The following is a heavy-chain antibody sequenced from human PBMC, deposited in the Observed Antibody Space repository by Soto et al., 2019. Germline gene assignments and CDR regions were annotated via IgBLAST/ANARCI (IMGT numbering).Heavy chain of an antibody. CDR3: ARGPGGPDGPGDY. V-gene: IGHV1-3*01. D-gene: IGHD2-15*01. Sequence: QVQLVQSGAEVNKPGASVKVSCKASGYTFTSYAMQWVRQAPRQRLEWMGWINAGNGNTKYSQKFQGRVTITRDTPASTANIELSSLISEGTAVYYCARGPGGPDGPGDYWGQGTLVTVPS. CDR2: INAGNGNT. J-gene: IGHJ4*02. CDR1: GYTFTSYA.